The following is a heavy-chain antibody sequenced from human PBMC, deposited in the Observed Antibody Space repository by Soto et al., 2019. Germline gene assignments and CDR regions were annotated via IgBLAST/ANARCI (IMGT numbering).Heavy chain of an antibody. V-gene: IGHV3-23*01. CDR2: ISGSGGST. J-gene: IGHJ5*02. CDR1: GFTFSSYA. D-gene: IGHD1-26*01. Sequence: GGSLRLSCAASGFTFSSYAMSWVRQAPGKGLEWVSAISGSGGSTYYADSVKGRFTISRDNSKNTLYLQMNSLRAEDTAVYYWAKPSSPSGGGWFDPWGQGTLVTVSS. CDR3: AKPSSPSGGGWFDP.